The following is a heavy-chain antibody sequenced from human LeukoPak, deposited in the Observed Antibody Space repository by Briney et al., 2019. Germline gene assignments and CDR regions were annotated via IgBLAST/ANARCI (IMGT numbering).Heavy chain of an antibody. Sequence: GGSLRLSCAASGFTFSSYAMSWVRQAPGKGLEWVSAISGSGGSTYYADSVKGRFTISRDNSKNTLYLQMNSLSAENTAVYYCAKDPNYVILPIFDGWGQGTLVTVSS. D-gene: IGHD3-9*01. CDR1: GFTFSSYA. J-gene: IGHJ4*02. V-gene: IGHV3-23*01. CDR3: AKDPNYVILPIFDG. CDR2: ISGSGGST.